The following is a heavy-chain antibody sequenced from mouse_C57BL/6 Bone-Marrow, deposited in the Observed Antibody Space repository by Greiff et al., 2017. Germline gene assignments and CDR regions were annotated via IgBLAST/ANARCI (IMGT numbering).Heavy chain of an antibody. CDR3: ARHRYFDV. J-gene: IGHJ1*03. V-gene: IGHV5-6*02. Sequence: EVKLEESGGDLVKPGGSLKLSCAASGFTFSSYGMSWVRQTPDKRLEWVATISSGGSYTYYPDSVKGRLTISRDNAKNTLNLQLSSLKSEDTAMYYCARHRYFDVWGTGTTVTVSS. CDR2: ISSGGSYT. CDR1: GFTFSSYG.